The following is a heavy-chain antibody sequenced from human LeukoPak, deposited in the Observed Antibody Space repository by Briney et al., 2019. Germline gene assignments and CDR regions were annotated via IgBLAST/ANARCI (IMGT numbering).Heavy chain of an antibody. CDR1: GYSISSGYY. V-gene: IGHV4-38-2*01. J-gene: IGHJ3*02. Sequence: SETLSLTCAVSGYSISSGYYWGWIRQPPGKGLEWIGSVLYSGETFYNPSLKTRVTVFVDTSKDQFSLQLRSVTASDTAVYYCAREDGDNSDNAFDIWGRGTMVTVSS. CDR2: VLYSGET. CDR3: AREDGDNSDNAFDI. D-gene: IGHD5-24*01.